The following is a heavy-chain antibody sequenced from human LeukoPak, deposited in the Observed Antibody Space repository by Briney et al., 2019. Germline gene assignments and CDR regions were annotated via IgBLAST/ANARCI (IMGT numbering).Heavy chain of an antibody. J-gene: IGHJ1*01. CDR2: ISWNSGSI. CDR1: GFTFDDYA. Sequence: GRSLRLSCAASGFTFDDYATHWVRQAPGKGLEWVSGISWNSGSIGYADSVKGRFTISRDNAKNSLYLQMNSLRAEDTALYYCAKDEDVNSSRRGLWLSRFGSNNLFQHWGQGTLVTVSS. D-gene: IGHD6-19*01. CDR3: AKDEDVNSSRRGLWLSRFGSNNLFQH. V-gene: IGHV3-9*01.